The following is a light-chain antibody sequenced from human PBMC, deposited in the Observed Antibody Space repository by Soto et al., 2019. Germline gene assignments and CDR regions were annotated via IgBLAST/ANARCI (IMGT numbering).Light chain of an antibody. Sequence: EIVMTPSPATLSVSPGETATLYFSASQSVSSNLAFYQQTPGQAPRLLIYGASSRATGVPDRFSGSGSGTGSTLTITRLEPEDLAVYYCHQYGTVPWTFGRGTKVDIK. CDR1: QSVSSN. V-gene: IGKV3-20*01. CDR2: GAS. CDR3: HQYGTVPWT. J-gene: IGKJ1*01.